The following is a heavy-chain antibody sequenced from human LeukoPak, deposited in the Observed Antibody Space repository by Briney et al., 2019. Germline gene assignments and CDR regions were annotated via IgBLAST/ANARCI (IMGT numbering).Heavy chain of an antibody. V-gene: IGHV4-39*07. J-gene: IGHJ6*02. CDR1: GGSISSSIYC. CDR2: IYYNANT. Sequence: SETLSLTCTVSGGSISSSIYCWGWIRQPPGKGLEWIGSIYYNANTYYNPSLKSRITISVDTSKNQFSLRLSSVTAADTAVYYCARVGATPRYYNYYGMDVWGQGTTVTVSS. D-gene: IGHD1-26*01. CDR3: ARVGATPRYYNYYGMDV.